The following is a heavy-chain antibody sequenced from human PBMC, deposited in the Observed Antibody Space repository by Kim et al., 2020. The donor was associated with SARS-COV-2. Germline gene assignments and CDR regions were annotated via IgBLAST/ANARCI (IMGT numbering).Heavy chain of an antibody. CDR2: VYPGDSTT. Sequence: GESLKISCKGSGYSFTSYWIGWVRQMPGKGLEWMGIVYPGDSTTKYSPAFQGQVTISADKSISTAFLQWRTLKASDTAMSYCTSHDYGDYPGAFDIWGPG. V-gene: IGHV5-51*01. J-gene: IGHJ3*02. D-gene: IGHD4-17*01. CDR3: TSHDYGDYPGAFDI. CDR1: GYSFTSYW.